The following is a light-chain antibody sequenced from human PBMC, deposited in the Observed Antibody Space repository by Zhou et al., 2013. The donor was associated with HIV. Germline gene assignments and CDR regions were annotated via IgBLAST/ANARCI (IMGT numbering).Light chain of an antibody. CDR1: QSVSSSY. V-gene: IGKV3-20*01. Sequence: EIVLTQSPGTLSLSPGERATLSCRASQSVSSSYLAWYQQKPGQAPRLLIYGTSNRATGIPDRFSGSGSGTDFTLTISRLEPEDFAVYYCQQYTTAPWTFGPGTKVEIK. CDR2: GTS. CDR3: QQYTTAPWT. J-gene: IGKJ1*01.